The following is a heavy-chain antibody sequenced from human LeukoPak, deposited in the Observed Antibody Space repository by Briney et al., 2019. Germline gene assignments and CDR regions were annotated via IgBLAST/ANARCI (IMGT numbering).Heavy chain of an antibody. Sequence: GGSLRLSCAASGFTFSSYAMSWVRQAPGKGLEWVSAISGSGGSTYYADSVKGRFTISRDNSKNTLYLQMNSLRAEDTAVYYCASLTLLRYYYDSSGHSPCWGQGTLVTVSS. J-gene: IGHJ4*02. CDR1: GFTFSSYA. CDR2: ISGSGGST. V-gene: IGHV3-23*01. CDR3: ASLTLLRYYYDSSGHSPC. D-gene: IGHD3-22*01.